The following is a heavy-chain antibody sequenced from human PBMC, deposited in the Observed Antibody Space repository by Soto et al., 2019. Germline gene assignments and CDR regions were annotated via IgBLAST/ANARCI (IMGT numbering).Heavy chain of an antibody. CDR1: GGSFSGYY. J-gene: IGHJ5*02. Sequence: QVQLQQWGAGLLKPSETLSLTCAVSGGSFSGYYWSWIRQPPGKGLEWIGEINHSGSTNYNPSLKSRVNISVDTSKNQFSLKLSSVTAAAAAVYYCARRGFRGRIAARRGYNWFDPWGQGTLVTVSS. CDR3: ARRGFRGRIAARRGYNWFDP. D-gene: IGHD6-6*01. CDR2: INHSGST. V-gene: IGHV4-34*01.